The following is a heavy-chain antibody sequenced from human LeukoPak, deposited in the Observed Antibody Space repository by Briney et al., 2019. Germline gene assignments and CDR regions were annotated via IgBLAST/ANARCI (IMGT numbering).Heavy chain of an antibody. CDR3: AKDTDPLESGSYYYFDY. CDR1: GFTFSSYA. J-gene: IGHJ4*02. CDR2: ICGSGGST. D-gene: IGHD1-26*01. V-gene: IGHV3-23*01. Sequence: GGSLRLSXAASGFTFSSYAMSWVRQAPGKGLEWVSAICGSGGSTYYADSVKGRFTISRDNSKNTLYLQMNSLRAEDTAVYYCAKDTDPLESGSYYYFDYWGQGTLVTVSS.